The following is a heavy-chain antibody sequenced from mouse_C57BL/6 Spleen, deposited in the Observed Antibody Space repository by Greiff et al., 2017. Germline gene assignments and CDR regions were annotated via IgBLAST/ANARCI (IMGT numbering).Heavy chain of an antibody. CDR1: GFTFSSYG. Sequence: EVQRVESGGDLVKPGGSLKLSCAASGFTFSSYGMSWVRQTPDKRLEWVATISSGGSYTYYPDSVKGRFTISRDNAKNTRYLQMSSLKSEDTAMYYCARRATVVAGMDYWGQGTSVTVSS. CDR3: ARRATVVAGMDY. D-gene: IGHD1-1*01. J-gene: IGHJ4*01. CDR2: ISSGGSYT. V-gene: IGHV5-6*01.